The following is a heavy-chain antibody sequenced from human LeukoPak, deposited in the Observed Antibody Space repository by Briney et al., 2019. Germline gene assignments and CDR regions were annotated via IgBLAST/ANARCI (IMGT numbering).Heavy chain of an antibody. CDR3: ARGSGWYDY. CDR2: IYYSGST. J-gene: IGHJ4*02. Sequence: PSETLSLTCSVSGGSISSYYWSWIRQPPGKGLEWIGYIYYSGSTNYNPSLKSRVTISVDTSKNQFSLKLRSVAAADTAVYYCARGSGWYDYWGQGTLVTVSS. CDR1: GGSISSYY. D-gene: IGHD6-19*01. V-gene: IGHV4-59*01.